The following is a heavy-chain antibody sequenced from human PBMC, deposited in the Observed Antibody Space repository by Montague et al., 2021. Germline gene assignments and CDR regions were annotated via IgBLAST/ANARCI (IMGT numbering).Heavy chain of an antibody. CDR1: GGSFSGYY. CDR3: ARGLYVAVLPFDKGWVDV. V-gene: IGHV4-34*01. CDR2: ISHNGST. D-gene: IGHD3-16*01. Sequence: SETLSLTCTVYGGSFSGYYWNWIRQSPGKGLEWIGEISHNGSTSXNPSLKSRVTMSVDTSKKQFSLNLNSVTAADTAVYYCARGLYVAVLPFDKGWVDVWGQGTPVTVSS. J-gene: IGHJ1*01.